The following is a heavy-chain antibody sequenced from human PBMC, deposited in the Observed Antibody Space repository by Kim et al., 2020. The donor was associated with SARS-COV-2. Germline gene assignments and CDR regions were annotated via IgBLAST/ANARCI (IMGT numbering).Heavy chain of an antibody. CDR3: ARVDSITIFGVDALSVDV. J-gene: IGHJ6*02. D-gene: IGHD3-3*01. V-gene: IGHV3-30-3*01. CDR2: ISYDGSNK. Sequence: GGSLRLSCAASGFTFSSYAMHWVRQAPGKGLEWVAVISYDGSNKYYADSVKGRFTISRDNSKNTLYLQMNSLRAEDTAVYYCARVDSITIFGVDALSVDVWGQGTTVTVSS. CDR1: GFTFSSYA.